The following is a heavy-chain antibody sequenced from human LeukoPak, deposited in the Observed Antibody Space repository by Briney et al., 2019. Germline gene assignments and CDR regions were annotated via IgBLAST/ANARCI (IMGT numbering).Heavy chain of an antibody. CDR2: ISSSGGST. V-gene: IGHV3-23*01. D-gene: IGHD4-17*01. CDR3: ARDPPIVATVTTSFDY. CDR1: GFTFSNYA. Sequence: GGSLRLSCAASGFTFSNYAMSWVRQAPGKGLEWVSAISSSGGSTYYADSVKGRFTISRDNAKNSLYLQMNSLRAEDTAVYYCARDPPIVATVTTSFDYWGQGTLVTVSS. J-gene: IGHJ4*02.